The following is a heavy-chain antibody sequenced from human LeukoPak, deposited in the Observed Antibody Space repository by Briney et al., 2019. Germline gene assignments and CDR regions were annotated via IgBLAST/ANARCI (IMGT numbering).Heavy chain of an antibody. CDR1: GFTFSSYA. J-gene: IGHJ5*02. D-gene: IGHD3-10*01. CDR3: ARDYLWFGEYPTDWFDP. V-gene: IGHV3-30*04. Sequence: GGSLRLSCAASGFTFSSYAMHWVRQAPGKGLEWVAVISYDGSNKYYADSVKGRFTISRDNSKNTLYLQMNSLRAEDTAVYYCARDYLWFGEYPTDWFDPWGQGTLVTVSS. CDR2: ISYDGSNK.